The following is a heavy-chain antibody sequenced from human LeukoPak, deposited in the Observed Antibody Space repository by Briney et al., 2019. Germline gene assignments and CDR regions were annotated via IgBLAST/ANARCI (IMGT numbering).Heavy chain of an antibody. J-gene: IGHJ4*02. D-gene: IGHD3-22*01. CDR1: GYTFTSYG. CDR3: ARGRLYYYDSSGYYFDY. V-gene: IGHV1-18*01. CDR2: ISAYNGNT. Sequence: ASVKVSCKASGYTFTSYGISWVRQAPGQGLEWMGWISAYNGNTNYAQKLQGRVTMTTDTSTSTAYMELRSLRSDDTAVYYCARGRLYYYDSSGYYFDYWGQGTLVTVSS.